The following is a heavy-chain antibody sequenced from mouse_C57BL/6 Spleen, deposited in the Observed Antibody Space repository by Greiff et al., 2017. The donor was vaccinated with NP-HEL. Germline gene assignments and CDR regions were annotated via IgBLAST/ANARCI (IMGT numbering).Heavy chain of an antibody. CDR3: ARHDLWLPVSMDY. J-gene: IGHJ4*01. Sequence: QVQLKESGPGLVAPSQSLSITCTVSGFSLTSYGVHWVRQPPGKGLEWLGVIWSDGSTTYNSALKSRLSISKDNSKSQVFLKMNSLQTDDTAMYYCARHDLWLPVSMDYWGQGTSVTVSS. V-gene: IGHV2-6-1*01. D-gene: IGHD2-2*01. CDR2: IWSDGST. CDR1: GFSLTSYG.